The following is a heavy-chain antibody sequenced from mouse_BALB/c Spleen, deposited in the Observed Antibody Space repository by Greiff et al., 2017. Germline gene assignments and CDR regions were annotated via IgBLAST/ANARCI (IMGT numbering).Heavy chain of an antibody. D-gene: IGHD1-1*01. J-gene: IGHJ2*01. Sequence: EVMLVESGGGLVKPGGSLKLSCAASGFTFSSYAMSWVRQTPEKSLEWVATISSGGSYTYYPDSVKGRFTISRDNAKNTLYLQMSSLRSEDTAMYYCARRDYGSSYDYWGQGTTRTVSS. CDR2: ISSGGSYT. CDR3: ARRDYGSSYDY. V-gene: IGHV5-9-1*01. CDR1: GFTFSSYA.